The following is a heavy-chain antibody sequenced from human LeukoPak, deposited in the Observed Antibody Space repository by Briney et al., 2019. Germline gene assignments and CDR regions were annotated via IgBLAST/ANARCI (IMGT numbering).Heavy chain of an antibody. Sequence: GGSLRLSCAASGFTFSSYSMNWVRQTPGKGLEWVSSISSSSYIYYADSVKGRFTISRDNAKNSLYLQMNSLRAEDTAVYYCARVRALGSGGSCLDYWGQGTLVTVSS. V-gene: IGHV3-21*01. D-gene: IGHD2-15*01. CDR2: ISSSSYI. CDR1: GFTFSSYS. CDR3: ARVRALGSGGSCLDY. J-gene: IGHJ4*02.